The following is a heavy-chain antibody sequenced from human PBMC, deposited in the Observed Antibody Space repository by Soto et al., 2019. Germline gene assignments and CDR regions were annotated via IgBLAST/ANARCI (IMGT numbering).Heavy chain of an antibody. CDR2: FYYSGST. Sequence: SETLSLTCTVTGGSISTYYWSWIRQPPGKGLEWIGYFYYSGSTNYNPSLKSRVTISADTSKNQFSLKLSSVTAADTAVYYCAREGYYDSSGYYVGHGKSLDYWGQGTLVTVSS. V-gene: IGHV4-59*12. J-gene: IGHJ4*02. CDR3: AREGYYDSSGYYVGHGKSLDY. CDR1: GGSISTYY. D-gene: IGHD3-22*01.